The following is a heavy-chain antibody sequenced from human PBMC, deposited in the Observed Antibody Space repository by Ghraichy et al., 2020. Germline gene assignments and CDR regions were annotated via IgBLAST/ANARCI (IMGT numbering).Heavy chain of an antibody. CDR1: GFTVSSNY. J-gene: IGHJ4*02. CDR2: IYSGGIT. D-gene: IGHD1-26*01. CDR3: ARGATWYFDY. V-gene: IGHV3-66*02. Sequence: GGSLRLSCAASGFTVSSNYMNWVRQAPGKGLEWVSVIYSGGITYYADSVKGRFSISRDNSKNTLYLQMNSLRTEDTAVYYCARGATWYFDYWGQGTLVTVSS.